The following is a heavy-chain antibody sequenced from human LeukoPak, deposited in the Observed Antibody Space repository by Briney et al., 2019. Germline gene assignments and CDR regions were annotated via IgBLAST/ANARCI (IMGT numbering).Heavy chain of an antibody. CDR1: GGSISSGGYF. V-gene: IGHV4-31*03. J-gene: IGHJ1*01. CDR3: ASVSYDTSLQH. CDR2: YYYSGST. D-gene: IGHD3-22*01. Sequence: PSRTLSLTCTVSGGSISSGGYFWSWIRQHPGKGLEWIGYYYYSGSTYYNPSLKGRVTISVDTSKNQFSLRLSSVTAADTAIYYCASVSYDTSLQHWGQGTLVTVSS.